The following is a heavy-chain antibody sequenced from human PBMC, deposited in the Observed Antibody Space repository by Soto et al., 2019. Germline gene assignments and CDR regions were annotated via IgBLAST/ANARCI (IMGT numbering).Heavy chain of an antibody. CDR3: ARAPCYGEVPQGGDY. J-gene: IGHJ4*02. Sequence: PGGSLRLSCAGSGFTFNNFAISWARQAPGKGLEWVSAMSASGSTTFYADSVRGRFTMSRDNSKNMMYLQMNSLRADDTAIYHCARAPCYGEVPQGGDYCGQGTLGTVSS. V-gene: IGHV3-23*01. D-gene: IGHD2-15*01. CDR1: GFTFNNFA. CDR2: MSASGSTT.